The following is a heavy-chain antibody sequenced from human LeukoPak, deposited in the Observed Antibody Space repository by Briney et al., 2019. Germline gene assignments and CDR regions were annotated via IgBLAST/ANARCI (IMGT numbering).Heavy chain of an antibody. CDR3: ARVQSTATLDS. D-gene: IGHD5-18*01. CDR1: GFTFSSYN. J-gene: IGHJ4*02. CDR2: ISSSSSFI. V-gene: IGHV3-21*01. Sequence: GGSLRLSCAASGFTFSSYNMNWVRQAPGKGLEWVSFISSSSSFIYYADSLKGRFTISRDNAENSLYLQMNSLRAEDTAVYYCARVQSTATLDSWGQGTLVTVSS.